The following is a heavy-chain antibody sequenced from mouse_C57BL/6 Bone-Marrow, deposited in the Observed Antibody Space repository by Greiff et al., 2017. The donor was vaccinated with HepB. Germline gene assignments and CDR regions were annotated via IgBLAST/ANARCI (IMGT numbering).Heavy chain of an antibody. CDR1: GYTFTSYW. CDR2: IDPSDSYT. CDR3: ARIDYYSSSYGYYAMDY. J-gene: IGHJ4*01. V-gene: IGHV1-69*01. D-gene: IGHD1-1*01. Sequence: VQLHQPGAELVMPGASVKLSCKASGYTFTSYWMHWVKQRPGQGLEWIGEIDPSDSYTNYNQKFKGKSTLTVDKSSSTAYMLLSSLTSEDSAVYYCARIDYYSSSYGYYAMDYWGQGTSVTVSS.